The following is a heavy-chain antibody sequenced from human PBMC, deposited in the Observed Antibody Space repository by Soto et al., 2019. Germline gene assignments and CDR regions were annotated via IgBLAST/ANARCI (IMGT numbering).Heavy chain of an antibody. Sequence: QVQLVESGGGVVQPGRSLRLSCAASGFTFSSYGMHWVRQAPGKGLEWVAVILYDGSNKYYADSVKGRFTISRDNSKNTLYLQMNSLRAEDTAVYYCVKEMAAVAGPIDYWGQGTLVTVSS. CDR2: ILYDGSNK. D-gene: IGHD6-19*01. CDR1: GFTFSSYG. J-gene: IGHJ4*02. V-gene: IGHV3-30*18. CDR3: VKEMAAVAGPIDY.